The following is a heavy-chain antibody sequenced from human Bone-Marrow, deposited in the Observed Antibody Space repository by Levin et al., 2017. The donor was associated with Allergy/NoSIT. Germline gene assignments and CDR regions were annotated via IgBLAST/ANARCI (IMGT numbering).Heavy chain of an antibody. CDR1: GGSISSGGYH. CDR3: AREDGSTFDS. J-gene: IGHJ4*02. Sequence: LRLSCTVSGGSISSGGYHWSWIRQHAGTGLEWIVYIYYSGSTYYNPSLKSRAMISLDTSKNQFSLKVTSATAADAAVYYCAREDGSTFDSWGQGTLVTVSS. V-gene: IGHV4-31*03. CDR2: IYYSGST. D-gene: IGHD5-24*01.